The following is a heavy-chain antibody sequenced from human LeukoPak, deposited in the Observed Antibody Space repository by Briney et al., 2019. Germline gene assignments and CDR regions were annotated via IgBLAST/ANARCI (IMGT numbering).Heavy chain of an antibody. Sequence: PGGSLRLSCAASGFTFSSYGMHWVRQAPGKGLEWVAVISYDGSNKYYADSVKGRFTISRDNSKNTLYLQMNSLRAEDTAVYYCAKGGYSYGPYYYYGMDVWGKGTTVTVSS. D-gene: IGHD5-18*01. V-gene: IGHV3-30*18. CDR3: AKGGYSYGPYYYYGMDV. CDR2: ISYDGSNK. CDR1: GFTFSSYG. J-gene: IGHJ6*04.